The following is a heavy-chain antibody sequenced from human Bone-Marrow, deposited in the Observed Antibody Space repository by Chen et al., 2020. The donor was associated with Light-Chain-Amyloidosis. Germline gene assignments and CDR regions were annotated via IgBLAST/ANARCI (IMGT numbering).Heavy chain of an antibody. V-gene: IGHV4-34*01. CDR1: GGSFSGYY. D-gene: IGHD3-9*01. CDR2: INHSGST. CDR3: ARGPRDYDISPEAFDI. Sequence: QVQLQQWGAGLLKPSETLSLTCAVYGGSFSGYYWSWIRQPPGKGLEWIGEINHSGSTNYNPSPKSRVTISEDTSKNQFSLKLSSGTAADTAVYYCARGPRDYDISPEAFDIWGQGTMVTVSS. J-gene: IGHJ3*02.